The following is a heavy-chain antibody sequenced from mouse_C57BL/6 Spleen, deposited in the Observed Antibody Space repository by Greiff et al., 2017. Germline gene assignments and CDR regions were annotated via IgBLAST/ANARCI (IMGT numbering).Heavy chain of an antibody. CDR3: ARRDYGSSYFEY. CDR2: IYPGSGST. Sequence: QVQLQQPGAELVKPGASVKMSCKASAYTFTSYWITWVKQRPGQGLEWIGDIYPGSGSTNYNEKFTSKATLTVDTSSSTAYMQLSSLTSEDSAVYYCARRDYGSSYFEYWCQGTTLTVSS. D-gene: IGHD1-1*01. V-gene: IGHV1-55*01. J-gene: IGHJ2*01. CDR1: AYTFTSYW.